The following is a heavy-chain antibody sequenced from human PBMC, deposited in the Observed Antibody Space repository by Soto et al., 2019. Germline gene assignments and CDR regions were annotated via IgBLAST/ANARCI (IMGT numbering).Heavy chain of an antibody. D-gene: IGHD3-3*01. CDR2: IYWDDDK. J-gene: IGHJ4*02. CDR3: ALSGVVIQSVSFDY. V-gene: IGHV2-5*02. Sequence: QITLKESGPTLVKPTQTLTLTCTFSGFSLSTSGVGVGWIRQPPGKALEWLALIYWDDDKRYSPSLKSRLTITKDTSKNQVVLTMTNMDPVDTDTYYCALSGVVIQSVSFDYWGQGTLVTVSS. CDR1: GFSLSTSGVG.